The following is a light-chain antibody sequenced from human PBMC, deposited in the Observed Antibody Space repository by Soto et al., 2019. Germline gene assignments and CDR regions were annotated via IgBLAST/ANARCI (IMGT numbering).Light chain of an antibody. CDR1: QSISSD. V-gene: IGKV3-15*01. J-gene: IGKJ4*01. CDR2: GAS. CDR3: QQYNKWPFT. Sequence: EIVMTQSPATLSVSPGERATLSCRASQSISSDLAWYHQKPGQAPRLLIYGASTRATGIPARFSGGGSGTDFTLTISSLQSEDFAVYYCQQYNKWPFTFGGGTKVEIK.